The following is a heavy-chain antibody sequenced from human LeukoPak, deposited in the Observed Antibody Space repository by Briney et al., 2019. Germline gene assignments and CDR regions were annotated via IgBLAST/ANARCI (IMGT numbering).Heavy chain of an antibody. D-gene: IGHD5-18*01. V-gene: IGHV3-74*01. CDR1: GFTFSSYW. Sequence: GGSLRLSCAASGFTFSSYWMHWVRQAPGKGLVWVSRINSDGSSTSYADSVKGRFTISRDNAKNTLYLQMNSLRAEDTAVYYCARGKADTAMAIDYWGQGTLVTVSS. J-gene: IGHJ4*02. CDR3: ARGKADTAMAIDY. CDR2: INSDGSST.